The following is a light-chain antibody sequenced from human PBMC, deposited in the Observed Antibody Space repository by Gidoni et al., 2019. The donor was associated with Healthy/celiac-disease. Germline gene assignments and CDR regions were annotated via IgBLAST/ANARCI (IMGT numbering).Light chain of an antibody. Sequence: QAVVTQEPSLTVSPGGTVTLTCGSSTGAVTSGHYPYWFQQKPGQSPRTLIYDTSNKQSWTPARFSGSLLGGKAALTLSGAQPEDEAEYYCLLSYSGARGVFGTGTKVTVL. CDR3: LLSYSGARGV. CDR1: TGAVTSGHY. J-gene: IGLJ1*01. CDR2: DTS. V-gene: IGLV7-46*01.